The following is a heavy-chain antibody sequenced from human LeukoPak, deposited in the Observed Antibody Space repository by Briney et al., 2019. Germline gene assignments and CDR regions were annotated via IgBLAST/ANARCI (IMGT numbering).Heavy chain of an antibody. J-gene: IGHJ3*02. D-gene: IGHD3-3*01. Sequence: PSETLSLTCTVSGGSISSYYWSWIRQPPGKGLEWIGYIYYSGSTNYNPSLKSRVTISVDKSKNQFSLKLSSVTAADTAVYYCARDFGAFDIWGQGTVVTVSS. V-gene: IGHV4-59*12. CDR1: GGSISSYY. CDR2: IYYSGST. CDR3: ARDFGAFDI.